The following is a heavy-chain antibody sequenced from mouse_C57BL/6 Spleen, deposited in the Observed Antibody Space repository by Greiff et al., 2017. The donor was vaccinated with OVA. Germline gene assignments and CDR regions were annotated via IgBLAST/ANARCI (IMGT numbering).Heavy chain of an antibody. CDR2: ISSGGSYT. CDR1: GFTFSSYG. V-gene: IGHV5-6*01. D-gene: IGHD1-1*01. J-gene: IGHJ3*01. Sequence: EVQVVESGGDLVKPGGSLKLSCAASGFTFSSYGMSWVRQTPDKRLEWVATISSGGSYTYYPDSVKGRFTISRDNAKNTLYLQMSSLKSEDTAMYYWAREGEKVLRLAYWGQGTLVTVSA. CDR3: AREGEKVLRLAY.